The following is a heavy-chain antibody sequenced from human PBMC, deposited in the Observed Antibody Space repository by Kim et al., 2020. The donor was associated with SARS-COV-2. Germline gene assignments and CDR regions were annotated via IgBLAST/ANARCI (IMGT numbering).Heavy chain of an antibody. V-gene: IGHV1-2*02. D-gene: IGHD1-26*01. CDR2: INPKTGAT. Sequence: ASVKVSCKASGYTFTGYFMHWVRQAPGQGLEWMGYINPKTGATEYIQKFKGRLTVTRDTSISKAYMELSGLTSDDTSIYYCTRGRQLRYGVELEGYWGQG. J-gene: IGHJ4*02. CDR3: TRGRQLRYGVELEGY. CDR1: GYTFTGYF.